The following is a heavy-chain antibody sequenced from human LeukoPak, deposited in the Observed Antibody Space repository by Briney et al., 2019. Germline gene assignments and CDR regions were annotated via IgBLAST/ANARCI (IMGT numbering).Heavy chain of an antibody. CDR3: AREGGYCSSTSCYPFDY. D-gene: IGHD2-2*01. V-gene: IGHV4-38-2*02. CDR2: IYHRGST. J-gene: IGHJ4*02. CDR1: GYPISSGYY. Sequence: SETLSLTCTVSGYPISSGYYWGWIRQPPGKGLEWIGGIYHRGSTYYNPSLKSRVTISVDTSKNQFSLKLSSVTAADTAVYYCAREGGYCSSTSCYPFDYWGQGTLVTVSS.